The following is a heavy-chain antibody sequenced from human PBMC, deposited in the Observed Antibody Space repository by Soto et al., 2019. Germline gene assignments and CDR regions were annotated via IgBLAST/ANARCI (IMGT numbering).Heavy chain of an antibody. CDR2: IYYSGST. CDR1: GGSISSYY. Sequence: PSETLSLTCTVSGGSISSYYWSWIRQPPGKGLEWIGYIYYSGSTNYNPSLKSRVTISVDTSKNQFSLKLSSVTAADTAVYYCARAARYSSGWYRGYYYYYGMDVWGQGTTVTVSS. D-gene: IGHD6-19*01. J-gene: IGHJ6*02. V-gene: IGHV4-59*01. CDR3: ARAARYSSGWYRGYYYYYGMDV.